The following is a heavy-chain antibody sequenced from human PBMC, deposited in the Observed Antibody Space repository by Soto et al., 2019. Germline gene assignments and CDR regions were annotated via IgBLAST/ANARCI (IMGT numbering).Heavy chain of an antibody. CDR2: ISGSGGST. CDR3: AKDAPYYYDSSGYYGPFDY. D-gene: IGHD3-22*01. V-gene: IGHV3-23*01. J-gene: IGHJ4*02. CDR1: GFTFSSYA. Sequence: AGGSLRLSCAASGFTFSSYAMSWVRQAPGKGLEWVSAISGSGGSTYYADSVKGRFTISRDNSKNTLYLQMNSLRAEDTAMYYCAKDAPYYYDSSGYYGPFDYWGQGTLVTVSS.